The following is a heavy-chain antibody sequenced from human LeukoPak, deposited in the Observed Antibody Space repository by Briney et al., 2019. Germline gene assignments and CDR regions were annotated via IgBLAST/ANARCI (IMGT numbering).Heavy chain of an antibody. V-gene: IGHV3-66*01. CDR3: ARDPFEVTAIPH. CDR1: GFTVSSNY. J-gene: IGHJ4*02. CDR2: IYSGGST. D-gene: IGHD2-21*02. Sequence: GGSLRLSCAASGFTVSSNYMSWVRQAPVKGLEWVSVIYSGGSTYYADSVKGRFTISRDNSKNTLYLQMNSLRAEDTAVYYCARDPFEVTAIPHWGQGTLVTVSS.